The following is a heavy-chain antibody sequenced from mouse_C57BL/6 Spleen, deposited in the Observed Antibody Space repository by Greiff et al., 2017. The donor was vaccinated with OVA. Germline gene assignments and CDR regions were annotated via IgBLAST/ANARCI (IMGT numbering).Heavy chain of an antibody. J-gene: IGHJ1*03. D-gene: IGHD2-1*01. V-gene: IGHV1-55*01. CDR2: IYPGSGST. Sequence: QVQLQQPGAELVKPGASVKMSCKASGYTFTSYWITWVKQRPGQGLEWIGDIYPGSGSTNYNEKFKSKATLTVDTSSSTAYMQLSSLTSEDSAVYYCASRVYGNYGWYFDVWGTGTTVTVSS. CDR1: GYTFTSYW. CDR3: ASRVYGNYGWYFDV.